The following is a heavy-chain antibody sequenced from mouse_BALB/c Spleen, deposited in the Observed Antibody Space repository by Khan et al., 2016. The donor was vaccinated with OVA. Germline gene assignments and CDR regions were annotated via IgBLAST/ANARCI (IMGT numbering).Heavy chain of an antibody. CDR2: ISPGSGDT. D-gene: IGHD1-2*01. J-gene: IGHJ3*01. V-gene: IGHV1-77*01. Sequence: QVQLQQSGAELARPGASLKLSCPASGYTFTDYYINWVKQRTGQGLEWIGEISPGSGDTYYNERFMGKATLPADKSSSTAYMQLSSLTSEASAVYFCARRNYCGYTFAYWGQGTLVTVSA. CDR1: GYTFTDYY. CDR3: ARRNYCGYTFAY.